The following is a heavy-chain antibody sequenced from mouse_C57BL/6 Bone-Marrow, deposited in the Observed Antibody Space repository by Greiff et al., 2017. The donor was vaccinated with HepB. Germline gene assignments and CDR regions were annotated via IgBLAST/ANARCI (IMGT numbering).Heavy chain of an antibody. CDR3: ARCPYYGSSYWYFDV. J-gene: IGHJ1*03. V-gene: IGHV3-8*01. Sequence: EVQLVESGPGLAKPSQTLSLTCSVTGYSITSDYWNWIRKFPGNKLEYMGYISYSGSTYYNPSLKSRISITRDTSKNQYYLQLNSVTTEDTATYYCARCPYYGSSYWYFDVWGTGTTVTVSS. D-gene: IGHD1-1*01. CDR1: GYSITSDY. CDR2: ISYSGST.